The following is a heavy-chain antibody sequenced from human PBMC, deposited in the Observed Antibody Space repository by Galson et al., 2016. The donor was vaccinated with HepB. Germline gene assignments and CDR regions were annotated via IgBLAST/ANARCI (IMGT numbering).Heavy chain of an antibody. Sequence: SLRLSCAASGFTFSSYGMHWVRQAPGKGLEWVAVIWYDGSNKYYADSVKGRFTISRDNSKNTLYLQMNSLRAEDTALYYCARDAPVAVTAFDIWGQGTMVTVSS. CDR3: ARDAPVAVTAFDI. J-gene: IGHJ3*02. CDR2: IWYDGSNK. D-gene: IGHD6-19*01. CDR1: GFTFSSYG. V-gene: IGHV3-33*01.